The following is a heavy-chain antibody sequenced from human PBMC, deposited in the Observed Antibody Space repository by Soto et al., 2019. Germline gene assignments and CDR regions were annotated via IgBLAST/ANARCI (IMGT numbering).Heavy chain of an antibody. CDR2: ISYDGSNK. D-gene: IGHD1-26*01. J-gene: IGHJ6*02. V-gene: IGHV3-30-3*01. Sequence: GGSLRLSCAASGFTFSSYAMHWVRQAPGKGLEWVAVISYDGSNKYYADSVKGRFTISRDNSKNTLYLQMNSLRAEDTAVYYYAREELPRPYYYYGMDVWGQGTTVTVSS. CDR3: AREELPRPYYYYGMDV. CDR1: GFTFSSYA.